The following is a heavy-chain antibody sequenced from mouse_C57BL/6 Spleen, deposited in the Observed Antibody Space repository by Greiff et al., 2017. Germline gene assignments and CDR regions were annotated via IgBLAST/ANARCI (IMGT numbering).Heavy chain of an antibody. J-gene: IGHJ1*03. Sequence: EVKLMESGGGLVKPGGSLKLSCAASGFTFSSYTMSWVRQTPEKRLEWVATISGGGGNTYYPDSVKGRFTISGDNAKNTLYLQMSSLRSEDTALYYCARHEWLLPNWYFDVWGTETTVTVSS. D-gene: IGHD2-3*01. V-gene: IGHV5-9*01. CDR2: ISGGGGNT. CDR3: ARHEWLLPNWYFDV. CDR1: GFTFSSYT.